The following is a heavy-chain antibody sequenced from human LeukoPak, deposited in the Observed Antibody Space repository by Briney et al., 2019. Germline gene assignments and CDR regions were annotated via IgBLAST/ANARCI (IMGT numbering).Heavy chain of an antibody. CDR3: ARDALRYFDRGNWFDP. CDR2: IYYLGST. CDR1: GDSISSGSYY. Sequence: SETLSLTCTVSGDSISSGSYYYSWIRQPAGKGLEWIGHIYYLGSTSYNPFLRSRVTISMDASKNQFSLTLTSVTAADTAVYYCARDALRYFDRGNWFDPWGQGTLVTVSS. J-gene: IGHJ5*02. V-gene: IGHV4-61*10. D-gene: IGHD3-9*01.